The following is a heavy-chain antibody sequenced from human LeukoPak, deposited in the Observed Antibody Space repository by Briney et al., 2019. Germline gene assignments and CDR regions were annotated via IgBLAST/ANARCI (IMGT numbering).Heavy chain of an antibody. J-gene: IGHJ4*02. CDR2: IYYSGST. D-gene: IGHD4-11*01. CDR3: ARLSTVTTSFDY. CDR1: GGSISSSTYY. V-gene: IGHV4-39*07. Sequence: SETLSLTCTVSGGSISSSTYYWGWFRQAPGKGLEWIGNIYYSGSTYYNPSLKSRVTMSVDTSKNQFSLKLSSVTAADTAVYYCARLSTVTTSFDYWGQGTLVTVSS.